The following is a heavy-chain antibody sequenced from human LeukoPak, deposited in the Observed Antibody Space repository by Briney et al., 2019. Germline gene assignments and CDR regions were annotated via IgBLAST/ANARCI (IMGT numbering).Heavy chain of an antibody. Sequence: SETLSLTCTVSGGSISSYYWSWIRQPPGKGLEWIGYIYYSGSTNYNPSLKSRVTISVDTSKNQFSLKLSSVTAADTAVYYCARYGVLLDPWGQGTLVTVSS. CDR3: ARYGVLLDP. D-gene: IGHD3-10*01. J-gene: IGHJ5*02. CDR1: GGSISSYY. V-gene: IGHV4-59*12. CDR2: IYYSGST.